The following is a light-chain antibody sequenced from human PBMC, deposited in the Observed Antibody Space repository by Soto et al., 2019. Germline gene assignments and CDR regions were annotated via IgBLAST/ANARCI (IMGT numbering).Light chain of an antibody. CDR1: QSVSSN. CDR2: GAS. J-gene: IGKJ1*01. CDR3: QQYHDWPPWT. Sequence: EIVMTQSPATLSVSPGERATLSCGASQSVSSNLAWYQQKPGQAPRLLIYGASTRATGIPTRFSGRGSGTEFTLTISRLQSDDFAPYYCQQYHDWPPWTFGQGTKVDIK. V-gene: IGKV3-15*01.